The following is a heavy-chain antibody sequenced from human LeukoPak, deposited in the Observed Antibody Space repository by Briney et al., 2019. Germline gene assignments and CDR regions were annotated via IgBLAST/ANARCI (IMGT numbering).Heavy chain of an antibody. D-gene: IGHD3-16*02. V-gene: IGHV4-59*01. J-gene: IGHJ4*02. CDR1: GGSISSYY. Sequence: SETLSLTCSVSGGSISSYYWSWIRQPPGKGLEWIGYMYDSESTNYNPSLKSRVSISVDSSKNQFSLKLKSVTAADTAVYYCTYDYVWGSYRNWGQGTLVTVSS. CDR2: MYDSEST. CDR3: TYDYVWGSYRN.